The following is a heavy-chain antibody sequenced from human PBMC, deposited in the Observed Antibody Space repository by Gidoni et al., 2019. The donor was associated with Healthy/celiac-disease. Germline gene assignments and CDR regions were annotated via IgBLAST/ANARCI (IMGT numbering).Heavy chain of an antibody. D-gene: IGHD1-26*01. Sequence: QLQLQESGPGLVKPSETLSLTCTVSGGSISSSSYYWGWIRQPPGKGLEWIGSIYYSGSTYYNPSLKSRVTISVDTSKNQFSLKLSSVTAADTAVYYCARHGGSHPSSGIVYNWFDPWGQGTLVTVSS. J-gene: IGHJ5*02. CDR1: GGSISSSSYY. CDR2: IYYSGST. CDR3: ARHGGSHPSSGIVYNWFDP. V-gene: IGHV4-39*01.